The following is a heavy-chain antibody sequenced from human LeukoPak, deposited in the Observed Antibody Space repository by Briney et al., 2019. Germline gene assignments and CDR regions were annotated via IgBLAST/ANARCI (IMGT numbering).Heavy chain of an antibody. V-gene: IGHV3-30*02. J-gene: IGHJ4*02. CDR2: IWYDGSQR. D-gene: IGHD2-2*01. Sequence: GGSLRLSCAASGFTFSGSGMHWVRQAPGKGPEWVTVIWYDGSQRYYAESVKGRFTISRDNSKNTLYLQMNSLRAEDTAVYYCAKEATQYQLLYYFDYWGQGTLVTVSS. CDR3: AKEATQYQLLYYFDY. CDR1: GFTFSGSG.